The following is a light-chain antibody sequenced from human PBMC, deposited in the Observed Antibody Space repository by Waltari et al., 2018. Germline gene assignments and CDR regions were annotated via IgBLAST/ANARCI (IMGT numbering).Light chain of an antibody. Sequence: EIVLTQSPGTLFLSPGEGATLSCRASQGVSRTLAWYQQKPGQAPRLLIYGASRRATGIPDRFSGSGSGTDFSLTISILEPDDSAVYFCQHYVSLPATFGQGTKVEIK. CDR2: GAS. J-gene: IGKJ1*01. V-gene: IGKV3-20*01. CDR3: QHYVSLPAT. CDR1: QGVSRT.